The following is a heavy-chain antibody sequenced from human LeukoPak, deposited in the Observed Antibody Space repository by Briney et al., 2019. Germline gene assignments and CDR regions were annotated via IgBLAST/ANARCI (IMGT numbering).Heavy chain of an antibody. CDR1: GFTFDDYG. CDR3: ARDVADAFDI. D-gene: IGHD2-15*01. V-gene: IGHV3-33*08. CDR2: IWYDENNK. J-gene: IGHJ3*02. Sequence: GGSLRLSCAASGFTFDDYGMSWVRQAPGKGLEWVAVIWYDENNKYYADSVKGRFTISRDNSKNTLYLQMNSLRAEDTAVYYCARDVADAFDIWGQGTMVTVSS.